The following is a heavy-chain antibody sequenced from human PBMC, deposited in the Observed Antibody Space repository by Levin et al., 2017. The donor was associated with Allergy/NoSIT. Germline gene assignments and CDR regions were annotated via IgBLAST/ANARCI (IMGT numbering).Heavy chain of an antibody. Sequence: SETLSLTCAVYGGSFSGYYWSWIRQPPGKGLEWIGEINHSGSTNYNPSLKSRVTISVDTSKNQFSLKLSSVTAADTAVYYCARGVAALAPADFDYWGQGTLVTVSS. CDR2: INHSGST. J-gene: IGHJ4*02. V-gene: IGHV4-34*01. D-gene: IGHD6-6*01. CDR1: GGSFSGYY. CDR3: ARGVAALAPADFDY.